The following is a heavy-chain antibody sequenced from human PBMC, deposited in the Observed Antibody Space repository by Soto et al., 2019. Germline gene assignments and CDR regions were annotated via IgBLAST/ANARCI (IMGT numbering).Heavy chain of an antibody. CDR1: GGTFSSYA. CDR3: ASKERTLNYEWASRYYGMDF. D-gene: IGHD1-7*01. V-gene: IGHV1-69*01. J-gene: IGHJ6*02. CDR2: IIPIFGTA. Sequence: QVQLVQSGAEVKKPGSSVKVSCKASGGTFSSYAISWVRQAPGHGLEWMGGIIPIFGTANYAQKFQGRVTITADDATSTAYRELSSLRSEDTAVYYCASKERTLNYEWASRYYGMDFWGQGTTVTVSS.